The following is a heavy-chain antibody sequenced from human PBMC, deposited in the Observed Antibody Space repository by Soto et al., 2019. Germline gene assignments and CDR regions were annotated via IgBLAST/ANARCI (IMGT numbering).Heavy chain of an antibody. CDR1: GYTFTSYD. J-gene: IGHJ3*02. D-gene: IGHD2-15*01. V-gene: IGHV1-8*01. CDR3: AREHYCSGGSCYNDAFAI. CDR2: MNPNSGNT. Sequence: ASVKVSCKASGYTFTSYDINWVRQATGQGIERMGWMNPNSGNTGYAQKFQGRVTMTRNTSISTAYMELSSLRSEDTAVYYCAREHYCSGGSCYNDAFAIWGQGTMVTVSS.